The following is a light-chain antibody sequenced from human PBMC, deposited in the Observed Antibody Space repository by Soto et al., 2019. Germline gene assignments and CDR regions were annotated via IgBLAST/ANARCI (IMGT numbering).Light chain of an antibody. CDR1: SGDVGGYYY. CDR2: EVS. Sequence: QSALTQPASVSGSPGQSITISCTGTSGDVGGYYYVSWYQQLPGKAPKLMISEVSNRPSGVSNRFSGSKSGNTASLTISGLQAEDEADYFCCSYAGSYSLGVFGGGTKLTVL. J-gene: IGLJ3*02. V-gene: IGLV2-14*01. CDR3: CSYAGSYSLGV.